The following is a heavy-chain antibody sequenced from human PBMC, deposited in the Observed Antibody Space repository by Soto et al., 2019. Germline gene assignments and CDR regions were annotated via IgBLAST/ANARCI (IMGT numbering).Heavy chain of an antibody. CDR2: INNDGSRT. V-gene: IGHV3-74*01. CDR1: GFTFSSYW. J-gene: IGHJ4*02. Sequence: EVQLVESGGGLVQPGGSLRLSCAASGFTFSSYWMHWVRQAPGKGLVRVSRINNDGSRTSYADSVKGRFTISRDNAKNTLYLQMNSLRDEDTAVYFCARDVQLQSFDSWGQGTLVTVSS. D-gene: IGHD5-18*01. CDR3: ARDVQLQSFDS.